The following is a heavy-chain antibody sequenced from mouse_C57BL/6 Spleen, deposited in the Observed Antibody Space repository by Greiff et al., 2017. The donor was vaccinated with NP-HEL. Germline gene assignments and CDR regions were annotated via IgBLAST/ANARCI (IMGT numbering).Heavy chain of an antibody. D-gene: IGHD2-4*01. CDR2: IYPGSGST. CDR1: GYTFTSYW. Sequence: QVQLQQPGAELVKPGASVKMSCKASGYTFTSYWITWVKQRPGQGLEWIGDIYPGSGSTNYNEKFKSKATLTVDTSSSTAYMQLSSLTSEDSAVYYCARLYDYDVYFDYWGQGTTLTVSS. V-gene: IGHV1-55*01. J-gene: IGHJ2*01. CDR3: ARLYDYDVYFDY.